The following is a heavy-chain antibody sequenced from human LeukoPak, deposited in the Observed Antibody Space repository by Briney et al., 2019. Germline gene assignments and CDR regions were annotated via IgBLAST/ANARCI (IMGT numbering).Heavy chain of an antibody. CDR1: GFTFSSYS. CDR3: ARDGFGELSTDYFDY. J-gene: IGHJ4*02. CDR2: ISSSSSYI. D-gene: IGHD3-10*01. V-gene: IGHV3-21*01. Sequence: SGGSLRLSCAASGFTFSSYSMNWVRQAPGKGLEWVSSISSSSSYIYYADSVKGRFTISRDNAKNSLYLQMNSPRAEDTAVYYCARDGFGELSTDYFDYWGQGTLVTVSS.